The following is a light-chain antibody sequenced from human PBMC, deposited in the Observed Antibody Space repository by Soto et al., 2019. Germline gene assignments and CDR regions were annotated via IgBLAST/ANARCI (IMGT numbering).Light chain of an antibody. CDR1: QGISSY. J-gene: IGKJ4*01. CDR3: QHLNSYPIT. V-gene: IGKV1-9*01. CDR2: AAS. Sequence: DIQLTQSPSFLSASVGDRVTVTCRASQGISSYLAWYQQRPGKAPKLLIYAASTLQSGVPSRFSGSGSGTEFALTISSPQPEDLATYDGQHLNSYPITFGGGTKVEIK.